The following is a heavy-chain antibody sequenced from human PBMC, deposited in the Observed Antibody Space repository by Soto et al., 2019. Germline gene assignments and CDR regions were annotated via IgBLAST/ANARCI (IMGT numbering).Heavy chain of an antibody. D-gene: IGHD1-26*01. Sequence: NPSETLSLTCTVSGGSISGYYWSWIRQPAGKGLEWIGRIYTSGRTNYNTSLKSRVTMSVDTSNNQFSLKLSSVTAAATAVYYCARGGMGPTTYFDYWGLGTQVTVSS. CDR1: GGSISGYY. CDR2: IYTSGRT. V-gene: IGHV4-4*07. CDR3: ARGGMGPTTYFDY. J-gene: IGHJ4*01.